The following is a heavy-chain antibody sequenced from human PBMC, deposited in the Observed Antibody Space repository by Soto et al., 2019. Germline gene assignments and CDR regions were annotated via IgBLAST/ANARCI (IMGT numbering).Heavy chain of an antibody. V-gene: IGHV3-15*07. J-gene: IGHJ4*02. CDR3: STGGYPSGLDY. CDR1: DFTLSNAR. D-gene: IGHD3-10*01. CDR2: IKSKVDGGTT. Sequence: EVQLVESGGGSVKPGGSLRLSCAVSDFTLSNARMNWVRQAPGKGLEWVGRIKSKVDGGTTDYAAPVKGRLTISRDDSKNMLFLQMNSLKSEDTAVYYCSTGGYPSGLDYWGQGTLVTVSS.